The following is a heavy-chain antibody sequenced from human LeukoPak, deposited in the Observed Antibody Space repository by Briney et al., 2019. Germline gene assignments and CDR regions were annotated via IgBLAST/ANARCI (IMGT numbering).Heavy chain of an antibody. J-gene: IGHJ6*02. CDR3: ARDSGYSSGWYPGYYYYGMDV. V-gene: IGHV3-30*03. D-gene: IGHD6-19*01. CDR1: GFTFSSYG. CDR2: ISYDGSNK. Sequence: GGSLRLSCAASGFTFSSYGMHWVRQAPGKGLEWVAVISYDGSNKYYADSVKGRFTISRDNSKNTLYLQMNSLRAEDTAVYYCARDSGYSSGWYPGYYYYGMDVWGQGTTVTVSS.